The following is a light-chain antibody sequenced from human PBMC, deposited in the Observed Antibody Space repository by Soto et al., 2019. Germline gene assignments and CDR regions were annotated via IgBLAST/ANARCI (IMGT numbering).Light chain of an antibody. V-gene: IGKV3-11*01. J-gene: IGKJ4*01. CDR3: QQRRSWPLT. CDR2: DTS. Sequence: EIVLTQSPATLSLSPGERATLSCRASQSINTYLGWYQQLPGQAPRLLIYDTSNRATGIPARFSVSGSGTDFTLTISSLEPEDSAVYYCQQRRSWPLTFGGGTKVEI. CDR1: QSINTY.